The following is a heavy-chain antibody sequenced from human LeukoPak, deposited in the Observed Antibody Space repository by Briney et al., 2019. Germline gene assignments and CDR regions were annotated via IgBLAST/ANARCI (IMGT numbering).Heavy chain of an antibody. CDR2: IYYSGST. V-gene: IGHV4-61*01. CDR1: GASVSSGSYY. Sequence: SETLSLTCTVSGASVSSGSYYWSWIRQPPGKGLEWIGYIYYSGSTNYNPSLKSRVTISVDTSKNQFSLKLSSVTAADTAVYYCARGSRGYSYGWGQGTLITVSS. J-gene: IGHJ4*02. D-gene: IGHD5-18*01. CDR3: ARGSRGYSYG.